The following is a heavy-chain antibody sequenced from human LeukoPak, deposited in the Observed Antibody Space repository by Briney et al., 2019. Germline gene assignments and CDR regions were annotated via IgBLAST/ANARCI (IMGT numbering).Heavy chain of an antibody. CDR1: GGSISSYY. CDR2: IYSTGST. J-gene: IGHJ4*02. D-gene: IGHD6-13*01. CDR3: ARQIASAGTAGFDF. V-gene: IGHV4-4*07. Sequence: SETLSLTCTVSGGSISSYYWSWIRQPAGKGLEWIGRIYSTGSTNYNPSLKSRVTMSVDTSKNQFSLRLRSVPAADTAVYYCARQIASAGTAGFDFWGQGALVTVSS.